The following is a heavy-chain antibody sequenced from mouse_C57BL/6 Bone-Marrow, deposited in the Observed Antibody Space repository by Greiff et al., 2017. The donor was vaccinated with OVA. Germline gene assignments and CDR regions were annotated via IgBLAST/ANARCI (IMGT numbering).Heavy chain of an antibody. CDR3: ARGAAQAPAY. Sequence: VQLQQSGAELVMPGASVKLSCKASGYTFTSYWMHWVKQRPGQGLEWIGEIDPSDSYTNYNQKFKGKSTLTVDKSSSTAYMQLSSLTSEDSAVYYCARGAAQAPAYWGQGTLVTVSA. D-gene: IGHD3-2*02. V-gene: IGHV1-69*01. CDR1: GYTFTSYW. CDR2: IDPSDSYT. J-gene: IGHJ3*01.